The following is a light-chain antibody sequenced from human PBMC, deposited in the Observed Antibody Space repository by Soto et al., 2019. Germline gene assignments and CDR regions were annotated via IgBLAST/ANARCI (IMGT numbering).Light chain of an antibody. CDR1: SGHSSYA. Sequence: QPVLTQSPSASASLGASVKLTCTLSSGHSSYAIAWHQQQPEKGPRYLMKLNSDGSHSKGDGIPDRFSGSSSGAERYLTISSLQSEDEADYSCQTWGTGIVVFAGGTKLTVL. CDR2: LNSDGSH. J-gene: IGLJ2*01. CDR3: QTWGTGIVV. V-gene: IGLV4-69*01.